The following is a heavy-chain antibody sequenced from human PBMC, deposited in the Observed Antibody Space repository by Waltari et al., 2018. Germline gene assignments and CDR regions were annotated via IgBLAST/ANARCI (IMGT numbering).Heavy chain of an antibody. J-gene: IGHJ4*02. D-gene: IGHD1-26*01. CDR2: INGNAGET. CDR3: AKNWVGTTFDY. CDR1: GASVSGYW. V-gene: IGHV4-34*10. Sequence: QVQLRESGPGLVKPSETLSLTCAVSGASVSGYWWPWIRQPPGRGLEWIGEINGNAGETKYSPSLRSRVTISKDASKNQFILKLNSVTAADTAVYYCAKNWVGTTFDYWGQGVLVTVSS.